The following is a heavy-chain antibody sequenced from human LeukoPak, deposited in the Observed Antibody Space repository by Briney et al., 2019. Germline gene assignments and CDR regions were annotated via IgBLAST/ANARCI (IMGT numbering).Heavy chain of an antibody. J-gene: IGHJ1*01. CDR2: IYYSGST. CDR1: GGFISSSSYY. V-gene: IGHV4-39*02. Sequence: SETLSLTCTISGGFISSSSYYWGWLRQPPGKGLEGIGDIYYSGSTYYNPALKSPVSMSIATTKNHFSLELRSVSAADTALYYCARRRYYDSTGYLEWGQGTLVTVTS. D-gene: IGHD3-22*01. CDR3: ARRRYYDSTGYLE.